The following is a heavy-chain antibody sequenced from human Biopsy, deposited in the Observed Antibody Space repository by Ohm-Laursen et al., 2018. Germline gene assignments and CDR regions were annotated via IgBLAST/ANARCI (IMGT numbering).Heavy chain of an antibody. D-gene: IGHD3-16*01. CDR2: VDIRGHA. CDR1: GGSIDTQS. V-gene: IGHV4-4*07. J-gene: IGHJ4*02. Sequence: SETLSLTCTVSGGSIDTQSWIRQPAGKGLEWIGRVDIRGHADYSSSLRSRVTMSEDGSKNQFSLKLTSVTAADTAVYFCARVKGEWPEYEFDKWGQGILVTVSS. CDR3: ARVKGEWPEYEFDK.